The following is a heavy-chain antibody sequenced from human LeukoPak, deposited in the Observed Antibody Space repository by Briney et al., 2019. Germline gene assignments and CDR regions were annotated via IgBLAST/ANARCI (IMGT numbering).Heavy chain of an antibody. CDR3: ARGGAYAFNV. CDR2: TYYRSNWFY. V-gene: IGHV6-1*01. Sequence: SQTHSLTCAISGDSVSSNFFAWNWVRQSPSRGLEWLGRTYYRSNWFYDYAVSVRGRITINPDTSKNQFSLQLNSVTPDDTAMYYCARGGAYAFNVWGQGTMVTVSS. D-gene: IGHD1-26*01. CDR1: GDSVSSNFFA. J-gene: IGHJ3*01.